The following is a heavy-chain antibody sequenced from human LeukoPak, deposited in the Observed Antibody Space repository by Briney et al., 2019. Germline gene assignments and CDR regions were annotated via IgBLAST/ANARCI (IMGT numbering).Heavy chain of an antibody. V-gene: IGHV1-2*02. CDR3: AILNDSSGYYDAFDI. CDR1: GYTFTGYY. J-gene: IGHJ3*02. Sequence: ASVKVSCTASGYTFTGYYMHWVRQAPGQGLEWMGWINPNSGGTNYAQKFQGRVTMTRDTSISTAYMELSRLRSDDTAVYYCAILNDSSGYYDAFDIWGQGTMVTVSS. D-gene: IGHD3-22*01. CDR2: INPNSGGT.